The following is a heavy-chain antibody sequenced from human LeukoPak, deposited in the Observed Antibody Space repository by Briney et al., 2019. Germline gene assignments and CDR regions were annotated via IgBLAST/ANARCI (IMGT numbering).Heavy chain of an antibody. D-gene: IGHD3-22*01. CDR2: ISGSGGDI. CDR3: ARYYYHSSAYYHDY. Sequence: PGGSLRLCCAASGFTFSDYYMRWIRQAPGKGLEWVSHISGSGGDIYYADSVQGRFTISRDNAKNSLYLQMNSLRAEDTAVYYCARYYYHSSAYYHDYWGQGTLVTVSS. CDR1: GFTFSDYY. J-gene: IGHJ4*02. V-gene: IGHV3-11*01.